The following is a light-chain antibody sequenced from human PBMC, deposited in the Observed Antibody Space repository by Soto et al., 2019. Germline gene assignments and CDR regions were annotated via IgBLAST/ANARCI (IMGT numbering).Light chain of an antibody. V-gene: IGLV2-14*01. CDR1: SSDVGGYNY. CDR3: NSYTSKSTGV. J-gene: IGLJ1*01. Sequence: QSVLTQPASVSGSPGQSITISCTGTSSDVGGYNYVSWYQQHPGKAPKLIIYEVSNRPSGVSNRFSGSKSGNTASLTISGLQAEDEANYYCNSYTSKSTGVFGTGTKLTVL. CDR2: EVS.